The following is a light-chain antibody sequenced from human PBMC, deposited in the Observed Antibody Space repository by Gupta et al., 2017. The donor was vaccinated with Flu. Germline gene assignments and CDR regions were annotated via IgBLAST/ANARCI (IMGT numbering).Light chain of an antibody. Sequence: QSALTQPRSVSGSPGQSVTISCTGTSSDVGGYNYVSWYQQHPGRAPKLMIYDVTKRPSGGPGRVSFSKSGNTASLTISGLQAEEEADYYCCSYADTNTPGVLFGGGTKLTVL. CDR2: DVT. CDR1: SSDVGGYNY. V-gene: IGLV2-11*01. CDR3: CSYADTNTPGVL. J-gene: IGLJ2*01.